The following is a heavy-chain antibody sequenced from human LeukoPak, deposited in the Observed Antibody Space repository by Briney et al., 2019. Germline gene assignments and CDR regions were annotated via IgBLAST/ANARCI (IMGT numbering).Heavy chain of an antibody. CDR2: IYSGGST. Sequence: GGSLRLSCAASGFTVSSNYMSWVRQAPGKGLEWVSVIYSGGSTYYADSVKGRFTISRDNSKNTLYLQMNRLRAGDTAVYYCARGQESEYYDILTGYYMDRYYFDYWGQGTLVTVSS. V-gene: IGHV3-66*01. D-gene: IGHD3-9*01. J-gene: IGHJ4*02. CDR3: ARGQESEYYDILTGYYMDRYYFDY. CDR1: GFTVSSNY.